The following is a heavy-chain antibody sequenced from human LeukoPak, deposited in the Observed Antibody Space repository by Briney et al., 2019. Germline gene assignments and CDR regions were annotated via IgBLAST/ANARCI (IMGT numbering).Heavy chain of an antibody. Sequence: GRSLRLSCVASGFTFRNYAMHWVRQGPGKGLEGVAIITNDGNNKWDADSVKGRFSISRDNSKNTLFLQMNSLRVEDTALYYCAKKVVVGATSPYSDFQDWGQGTLVTVSS. CDR3: AKKVVVGATSPYSDFQD. CDR1: GFTFRNYA. J-gene: IGHJ1*01. CDR2: ITNDGNNK. D-gene: IGHD1-26*01. V-gene: IGHV3-30-3*02.